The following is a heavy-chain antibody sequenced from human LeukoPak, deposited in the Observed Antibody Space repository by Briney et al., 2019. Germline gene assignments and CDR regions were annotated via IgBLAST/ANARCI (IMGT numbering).Heavy chain of an antibody. CDR3: ASTRRTGGGEYL. V-gene: IGHV3-74*01. CDR2: IKSDGSST. CDR1: GFTFSSYW. D-gene: IGHD7-27*01. Sequence: GGSLRLSCAASGFTFSSYWMHWVRQAPGKGLVWVSRIKSDGSSTSYADSVKGRFTISRDNAKNTLYLQMNSLRAEDTAVYYCASTRRTGGGEYLWGRGTLVTVSS. J-gene: IGHJ2*01.